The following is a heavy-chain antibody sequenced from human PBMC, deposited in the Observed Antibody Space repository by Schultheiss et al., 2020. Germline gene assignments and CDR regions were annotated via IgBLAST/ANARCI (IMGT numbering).Heavy chain of an antibody. CDR1: GFTFSSYS. CDR2: ISSSSTI. V-gene: IGHV3-48*01. Sequence: GGSLRLSCAASGFTFSSYSMNWVRQAPGKGLEWVSSISSSSTIYYADSVKGRFTISRDNSKNTLYLQMNSLRAEDTAVYYCARDSSSWYLDYWGQGTLVTVSS. D-gene: IGHD6-13*01. J-gene: IGHJ4*02. CDR3: ARDSSSWYLDY.